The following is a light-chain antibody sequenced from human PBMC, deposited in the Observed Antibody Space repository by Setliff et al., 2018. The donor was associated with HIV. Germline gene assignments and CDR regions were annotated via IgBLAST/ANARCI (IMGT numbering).Light chain of an antibody. CDR3: SSYTSSNSWV. J-gene: IGLJ3*02. Sequence: QSVLTQPASVSGSPGQSIIISCTGTSSDVGGYNYVSWYQQHPGKAPKLIIYEVTNRPSGVSDRFSGSKSGNTASLIISGLQAEDEGDYYCSSYTSSNSWVFGGGTKVTVL. V-gene: IGLV2-14*01. CDR1: SSDVGGYNY. CDR2: EVT.